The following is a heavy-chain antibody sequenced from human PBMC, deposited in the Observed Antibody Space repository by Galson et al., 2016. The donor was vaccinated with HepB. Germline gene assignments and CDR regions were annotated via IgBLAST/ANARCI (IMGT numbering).Heavy chain of an antibody. J-gene: IGHJ5*02. CDR3: ATDNLAYCGADCYS. Sequence: SLRLSCAASGITFSSYAMMWVRQTPGKGLEWVSSISGSGRITYYADSVRGRFTISRDNSKSTLYLRMNSLRAEDTAVYYCATDNLAYCGADCYSWGQGTRVTVSS. CDR2: ISGSGRIT. CDR1: GITFSSYA. D-gene: IGHD2-21*02. V-gene: IGHV3-23*01.